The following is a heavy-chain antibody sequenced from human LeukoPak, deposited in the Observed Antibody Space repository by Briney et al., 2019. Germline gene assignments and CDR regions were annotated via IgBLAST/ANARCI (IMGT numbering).Heavy chain of an antibody. D-gene: IGHD2/OR15-2a*01. CDR1: GFTFSSYA. CDR3: ARDTYYYNSSTFYHYYYGMDV. J-gene: IGHJ6*02. V-gene: IGHV3-74*03. CDR2: IDSDGSTT. Sequence: GGSLRLSCAASGFTFSSYAMSWVRQAPGKGLEWVSRIDSDGSTTKYADSVKGRFTISRDNAKNTVYLQMNSLRAEDTAVYYCARDTYYYNSSTFYHYYYGMDVWGQGTTVTVSS.